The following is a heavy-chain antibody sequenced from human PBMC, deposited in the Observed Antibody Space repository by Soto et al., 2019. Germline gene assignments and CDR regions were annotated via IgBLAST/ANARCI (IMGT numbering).Heavy chain of an antibody. J-gene: IGHJ6*04. CDR2: IKQDGSEK. D-gene: IGHD3-10*01. V-gene: IGHV3-7*03. Sequence: GGSLGLSCAASGFTFSSYWMSWVRQAPGKGLEWVANIKQDGSEKYYVDSVKGRFTISRDNAKNSLYLQMNSLRAEDTAVYYCARDRVVRVVTYYYGMDVWGKGTNVTVSS. CDR1: GFTFSSYW. CDR3: ARDRVVRVVTYYYGMDV.